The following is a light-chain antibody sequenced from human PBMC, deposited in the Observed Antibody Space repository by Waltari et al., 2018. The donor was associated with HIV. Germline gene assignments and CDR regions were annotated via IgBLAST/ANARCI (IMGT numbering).Light chain of an antibody. CDR1: TSDVGGYRY. Sequence: QSALTQPASVSGSPGQSITVSCTGTTSDVGGYRYVSWSQQHPGKAPKLMIYDVSNRPSGVSNRFSGSKSGNTASLTISGLQAEDEADYYCSSYTSSSTYVFGTGTKVTVL. V-gene: IGLV2-14*03. J-gene: IGLJ1*01. CDR3: SSYTSSSTYV. CDR2: DVS.